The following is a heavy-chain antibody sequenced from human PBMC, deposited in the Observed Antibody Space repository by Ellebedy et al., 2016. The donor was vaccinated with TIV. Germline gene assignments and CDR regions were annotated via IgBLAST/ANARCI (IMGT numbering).Heavy chain of an antibody. V-gene: IGHV1-69*06. CDR2: IIPIFGTA. CDR1: GGTFSSYA. CDR3: AYGRSTVTLSYYYYGMDV. Sequence: ASVKVSXKASGGTFSSYAISWVRQAPGQGLEWMGGIIPIFGTANYAQKFQGRVTITADKSTSTAYMGLSSLRSEDTAVYYCAYGRSTVTLSYYYYGMDVWGQGTTVTVSS. D-gene: IGHD4-17*01. J-gene: IGHJ6*02.